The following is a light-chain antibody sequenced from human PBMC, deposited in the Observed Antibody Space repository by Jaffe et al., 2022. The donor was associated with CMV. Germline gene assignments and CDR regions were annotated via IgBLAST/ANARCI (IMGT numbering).Light chain of an antibody. CDR1: RSVSTSY. CDR2: ATL. V-gene: IGKV3-20*01. Sequence: ETVLTQSPGTLSLSPGERATLSCRASRSVSTSYLAWYQQKPGQAPRLLIYATLHRATDIPDRFSGSGSGTDFTLTISRLEPEDFAVYYCQQYGGSPLYTFGQGTKLEIK. CDR3: QQYGGSPLYT. J-gene: IGKJ2*01.